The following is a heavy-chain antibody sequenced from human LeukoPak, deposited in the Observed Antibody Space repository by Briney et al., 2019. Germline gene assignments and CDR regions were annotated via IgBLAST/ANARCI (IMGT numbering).Heavy chain of an antibody. CDR1: GFTFSSYS. CDR2: ITSSSSYI. D-gene: IGHD6-19*01. CDR3: ASSDVAGSSL. J-gene: IGHJ4*02. V-gene: IGHV3-21*01. Sequence: GGSLRLSCVASGFTFSSYSMNWVRQAPGKGLEWVSSITSSSSYIYYADSVKGRFTISRDNAKNSLYLQMNSLRAEDTAVYYCASSDVAGSSLWGQGTLVTVSS.